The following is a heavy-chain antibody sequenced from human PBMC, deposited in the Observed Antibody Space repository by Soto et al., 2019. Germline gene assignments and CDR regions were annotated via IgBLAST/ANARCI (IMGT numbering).Heavy chain of an antibody. CDR2: VSGSGGST. CDR1: GFTFSSYA. CDR3: AKDRGGSCNSGGCSIWFDP. Sequence: GGSLRLSCAASGFTFSSYAMSWVRQAPGKGLEWVSSVSGSGGSTYYADSVKGRFTISRDNSKNTLYLQMSSLRGEDTAVYYCAKDRGGSCNSGGCSIWFDPWGQGTLVTVSS. J-gene: IGHJ5*02. D-gene: IGHD2-15*01. V-gene: IGHV3-23*01.